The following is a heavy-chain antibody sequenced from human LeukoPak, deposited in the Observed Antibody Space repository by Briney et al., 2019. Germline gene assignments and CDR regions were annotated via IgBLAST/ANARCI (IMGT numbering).Heavy chain of an antibody. V-gene: IGHV3-73*01. D-gene: IGHD3-22*01. J-gene: IGHJ4*02. Sequence: GGSLRLSRAASGFTFSGSAMHWVRQASGKGLEWVGRIRSKANSYATAYAASVKGRFTISRDNSKNTAYLQMNSLKTEDTAVYYCTRYYDSSGYYDAFDYWGQGTLVTVSS. CDR3: TRYYDSSGYYDAFDY. CDR1: GFTFSGSA. CDR2: IRSKANSYAT.